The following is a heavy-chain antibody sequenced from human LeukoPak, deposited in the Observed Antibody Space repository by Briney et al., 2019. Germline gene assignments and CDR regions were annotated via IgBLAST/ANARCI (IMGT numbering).Heavy chain of an antibody. V-gene: IGHV4-61*02. Sequence: PSETLSLTRTVSGGSISSGSYYWSWIRQPAGKGLEWIGRIYTSGSTNYNPSLKSRVTISVDTSKNQFSLKLSSVTAADTAVYYCRGICSSTSCQFDYFDYWGQGTLVTVSS. D-gene: IGHD2-2*01. CDR1: GGSISSGSYY. CDR3: RGICSSTSCQFDYFDY. J-gene: IGHJ4*02. CDR2: IYTSGST.